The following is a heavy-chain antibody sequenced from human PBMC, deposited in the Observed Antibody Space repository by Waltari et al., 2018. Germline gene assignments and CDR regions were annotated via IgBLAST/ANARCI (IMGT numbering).Heavy chain of an antibody. CDR3: ATDRMRLVRFRLLNAFDI. CDR2: FDPEDGET. CDR1: GYTLTELS. D-gene: IGHD6-19*01. Sequence: QVQLVQSGAEVKKPGASVKVSCKVSGYTLTELSMHWVRQAPGKGLEWMGGFDPEDGETIYAQKFQGRVTMTEDTSTDTAYMELSSLRSEDTAVYYCATDRMRLVRFRLLNAFDIWGQGTMVTVSS. V-gene: IGHV1-24*01. J-gene: IGHJ3*02.